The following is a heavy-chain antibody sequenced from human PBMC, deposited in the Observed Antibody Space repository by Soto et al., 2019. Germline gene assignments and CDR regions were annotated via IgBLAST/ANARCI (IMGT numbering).Heavy chain of an antibody. CDR2: INAGNGNT. J-gene: IGHJ4*02. V-gene: IGHV1-3*01. CDR3: ARDQGGSWFYYFDY. CDR1: GYTFTSYA. Sequence: GASVKFSCKASGYTFTSYAMHWVRQAHGQRLEWMGWINAGNGNTKYSQKFQGRVTITRDTSASTAYMELSSLRSEDTAVYYCARDQGGSWFYYFDYWGQGTLVTVSS. D-gene: IGHD6-13*01.